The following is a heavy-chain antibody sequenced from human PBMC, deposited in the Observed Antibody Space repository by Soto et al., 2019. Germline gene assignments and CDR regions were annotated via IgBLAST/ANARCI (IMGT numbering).Heavy chain of an antibody. CDR3: AKDTDTSSSLSYDAVDI. V-gene: IGHV3-9*01. CDR2: ISWNSGSI. J-gene: IGHJ3*02. CDR1: GFTFDDYA. D-gene: IGHD6-6*01. Sequence: EVQLVESGGGLVQPGRSLRLSCAASGFTFDDYAMHWVRQAPGKGLEWVSGISWNSGSIGYADSVKGRFTISRDNAKNSLCLQMNSLRAEDTALYYCAKDTDTSSSLSYDAVDIWGQGTMVTVSS.